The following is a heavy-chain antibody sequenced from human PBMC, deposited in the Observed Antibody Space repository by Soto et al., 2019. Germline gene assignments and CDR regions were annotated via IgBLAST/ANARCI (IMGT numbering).Heavy chain of an antibody. Sequence: EVQLVESGGGLVQPGGSLRLSCVASAFSFSTYNMNWVRQAPGKGLEWVSYISSSSSTRYYAGSVRGRFTISRDNAKNSLYLQMNSLSAEDTAVYYCVRDPGATPGREDWNYYYMDVWGKGTTVTVSS. CDR1: AFSFSTYN. CDR3: VRDPGATPGREDWNYYYMDV. V-gene: IGHV3-48*01. CDR2: ISSSSSTR. J-gene: IGHJ6*03. D-gene: IGHD6-13*01.